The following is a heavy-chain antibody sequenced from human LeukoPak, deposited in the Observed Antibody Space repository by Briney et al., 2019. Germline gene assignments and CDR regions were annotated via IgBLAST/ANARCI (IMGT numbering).Heavy chain of an antibody. V-gene: IGHV1-2*02. J-gene: IGHJ4*02. CDR1: GYTFTGYY. CDR2: INPNSGGT. D-gene: IGHD5-18*01. CDR3: ARERTWIQLWLRNLDY. Sequence: ASVKVSCKASGYTFTGYYMHWVRHAPGQGLEWMGWINPNSGGTNYAQKFQGRVTMTRDTSISTAYMELSRLRSDDTAVYYCARERTWIQLWLRNLDYWGQGTLVTVSS.